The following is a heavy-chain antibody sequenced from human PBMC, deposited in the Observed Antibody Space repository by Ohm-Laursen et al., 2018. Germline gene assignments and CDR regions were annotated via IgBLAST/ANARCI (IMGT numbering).Heavy chain of an antibody. Sequence: SLRLSCSASGFTFDDYAVHWVRQAPGKGLEWVSGISWNSGSIGYADSVKGRFTISRDNAKNSLYLQMNSLRAEDTALYYCAKSADSSGYYRGGFDYWGQGTLVTVSS. CDR3: AKSADSSGYYRGGFDY. CDR2: ISWNSGSI. D-gene: IGHD3-22*01. V-gene: IGHV3-9*01. J-gene: IGHJ4*02. CDR1: GFTFDDYA.